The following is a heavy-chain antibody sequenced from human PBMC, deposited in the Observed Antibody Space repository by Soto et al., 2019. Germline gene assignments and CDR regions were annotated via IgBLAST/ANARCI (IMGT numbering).Heavy chain of an antibody. D-gene: IGHD6-13*01. J-gene: IGHJ6*03. CDR1: GYSFTSYW. CDR2: IYPGDSDT. V-gene: IGHV5-51*01. Sequence: GESLKISCKGSGYSFTSYWIGWVRQMPGKGLEWMGIIYPGDSDTRYSPSFQGQVTIPADKSISTAYLQWSSLKASDTAMYYCARRVVGAAAGSIHYYYYYMDVWGKGTTVTVSS. CDR3: ARRVVGAAAGSIHYYYYYMDV.